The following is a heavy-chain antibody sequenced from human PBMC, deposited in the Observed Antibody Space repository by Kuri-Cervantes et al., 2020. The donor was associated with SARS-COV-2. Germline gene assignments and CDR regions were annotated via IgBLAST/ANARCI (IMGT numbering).Heavy chain of an antibody. V-gene: IGHV4-34*01. CDR3: ARSGYYSRGVTYYYMDV. Sequence: ESLKISCAVSGGSFSGYYWSWIRQPPGKGLEWIGEINLSGSTNYNPSLESRVTISLDTSRNQFSLKLSSVTAADSAVYYCARSGYYSRGVTYYYMDVWDKGTTVTVSS. J-gene: IGHJ6*03. D-gene: IGHD3-22*01. CDR2: INLSGST. CDR1: GGSFSGYY.